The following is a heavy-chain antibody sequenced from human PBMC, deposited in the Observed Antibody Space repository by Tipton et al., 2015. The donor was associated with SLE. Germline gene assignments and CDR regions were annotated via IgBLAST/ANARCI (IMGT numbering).Heavy chain of an antibody. CDR2: ISPYNGNT. V-gene: IGHV1-18*01. CDR3: ASLGAARGY. J-gene: IGHJ4*02. D-gene: IGHD3-16*01. CDR1: GYTFTKYG. Sequence: QSGAEVKKPGASVRVSCKTSGYTFTKYGITWVRQAPGQGLEWMGWISPYNGNTNIAQKFQGRVTMTTDESTSTASMDLTSLRSDDTALYYCASLGAARGYWGQGSLVTV.